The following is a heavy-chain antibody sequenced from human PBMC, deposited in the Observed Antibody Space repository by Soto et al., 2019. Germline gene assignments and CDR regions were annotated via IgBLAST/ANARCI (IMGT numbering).Heavy chain of an antibody. Sequence: ASVKVSCKASGYTFTGYYMHWVRQAPGQGLEWMGWINPNSGGTSYAQKFQGWVTMTRDTSISTAYMELSRLRSDDTAVYYCARSSRHYYGSGSYYKETGYYYYGMDVWGQGTTVTVSS. CDR1: GYTFTGYY. J-gene: IGHJ6*02. D-gene: IGHD3-10*01. V-gene: IGHV1-2*04. CDR3: ARSSRHYYGSGSYYKETGYYYYGMDV. CDR2: INPNSGGT.